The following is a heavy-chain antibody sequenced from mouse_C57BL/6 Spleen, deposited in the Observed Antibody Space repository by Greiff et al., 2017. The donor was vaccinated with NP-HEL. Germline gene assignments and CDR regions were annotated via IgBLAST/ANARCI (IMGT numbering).Heavy chain of an antibody. CDR2: IYPGDGDT. Sequence: VQLQQSGAELVKPGASVKISCKASGYAFSSYWMNWVKQRPGKGLEWIGQIYPGDGDTNYNGKFKGKATLTADKSSSTAYMQLSSLTSEDSAVYFCERVEGYYYGSRGYFDVWGTGTTVTVSS. CDR1: GYAFSSYW. CDR3: ERVEGYYYGSRGYFDV. D-gene: IGHD1-1*01. V-gene: IGHV1-80*01. J-gene: IGHJ1*03.